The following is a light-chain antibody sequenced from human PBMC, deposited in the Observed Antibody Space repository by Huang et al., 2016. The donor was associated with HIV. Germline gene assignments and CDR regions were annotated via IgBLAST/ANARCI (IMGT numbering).Light chain of an antibody. Sequence: EIVLTQSPASLALSPGERATLSCRAMQSVRNYLAWYQQKPGQAPRLLIFDASNRATDSPARFSGSGSVTDFTLTISSLEPEDFAVYYCQQRYNWPLTFGGGTKVEIK. J-gene: IGKJ4*01. CDR2: DAS. CDR1: QSVRNY. CDR3: QQRYNWPLT. V-gene: IGKV3-11*01.